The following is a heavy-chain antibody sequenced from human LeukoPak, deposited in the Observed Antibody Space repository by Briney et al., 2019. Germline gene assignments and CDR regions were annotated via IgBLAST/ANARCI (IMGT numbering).Heavy chain of an antibody. V-gene: IGHV3-23*01. Sequence: PGGSLRLSCAVSGFTFSSYAMSWVRQAPGKGLKWVSTINDNGDGTYYADSGKGRFTISRDNSYNTVSFELNSLRDEDTDVYYCAKGLRTGVGPYMGYHYYMDVWGNGATVTVSS. J-gene: IGHJ6*03. CDR1: GFTFSSYA. CDR2: INDNGDGT. CDR3: AKGLRTGVGPYMGYHYYMDV. D-gene: IGHD3-16*01.